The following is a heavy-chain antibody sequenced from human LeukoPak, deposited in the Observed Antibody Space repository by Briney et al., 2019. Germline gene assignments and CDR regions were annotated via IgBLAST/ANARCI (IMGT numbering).Heavy chain of an antibody. CDR2: ISHSGST. V-gene: IGHV4-34*01. Sequence: SETLSLTCAVSGGAFSGYYWSCIRQPPGHGLGSISEISHSGSTNYNPSLKSRVTISVDTSKNQFTLKLSSVTAADTAVYYCARARRVFIVGATDFDYWGQGTLVTVSS. CDR1: GGAFSGYY. J-gene: IGHJ4*02. CDR3: ARARRVFIVGATDFDY. D-gene: IGHD1-26*01.